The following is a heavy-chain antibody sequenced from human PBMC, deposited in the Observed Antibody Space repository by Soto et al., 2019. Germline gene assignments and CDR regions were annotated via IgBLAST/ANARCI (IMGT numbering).Heavy chain of an antibody. CDR1: GYTFTSYD. CDR3: ARGVGIAAAAEGWFDP. V-gene: IGHV1-8*01. Sequence: QVQLVQSGAEVKKPGASVKVSCKASGYTFTSYDINWVRQATGQGLEWMGWMNPNSGNTGYAQKFQGRVTMTRNTSISTAYMELSSLRSEDTAVYYCARGVGIAAAAEGWFDPWGQGTLVTVSS. J-gene: IGHJ5*02. CDR2: MNPNSGNT. D-gene: IGHD6-13*01.